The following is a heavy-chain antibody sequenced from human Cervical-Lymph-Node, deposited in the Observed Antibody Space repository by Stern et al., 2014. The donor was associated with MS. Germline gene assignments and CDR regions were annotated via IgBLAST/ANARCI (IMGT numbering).Heavy chain of an antibody. CDR3: ARGRQALIYYFYSMDV. CDR2: ISYDGSNK. CDR1: GFTFSNYA. D-gene: IGHD6-6*01. J-gene: IGHJ6*02. Sequence: VQLVESGGGVVQPGRSLRLSCVASGFTFSNYAMHWVRQAPGKGLEWVAVISYDGSNKYYADSVRGRFTISRDNSNNTLYLQMSSLRAEDTALFYCARGRQALIYYFYSMDVWGQGTTVTVSS. V-gene: IGHV3-30*15.